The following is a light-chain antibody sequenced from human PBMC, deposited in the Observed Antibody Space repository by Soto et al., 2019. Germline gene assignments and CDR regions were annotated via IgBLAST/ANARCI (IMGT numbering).Light chain of an antibody. V-gene: IGLV2-14*03. J-gene: IGLJ1*01. CDR3: VSYTSSTTYV. Sequence: QSALTQPAAVSDSPGQSITISCTGTSSDVCDSNFVSWYQQHPGKPPKLIIYDVANRPSGVSNRFSGSKSGSTASRIISRLQTEYQADYYCVSYTSSTTYVFGTGTKLTVL. CDR2: DVA. CDR1: SSDVCDSNF.